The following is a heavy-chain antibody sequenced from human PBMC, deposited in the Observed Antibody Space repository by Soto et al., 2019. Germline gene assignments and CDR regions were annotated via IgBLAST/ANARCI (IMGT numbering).Heavy chain of an antibody. CDR3: ASQGTLTARHVY. Sequence: QVQLQQWGAGLLKPSETLSLTCAVYGGSLSDYYWSWVRPPPGKGLEWIGESNHRGGTNYNPSLKSVVSISVDTSRNQCSLNLSSVTAADMAVYYCASQGTLTARHVYWGQGTLVTVSS. CDR1: GGSLSDYY. V-gene: IGHV4-34*01. J-gene: IGHJ4*02. D-gene: IGHD2-21*02. CDR2: SNHRGGT.